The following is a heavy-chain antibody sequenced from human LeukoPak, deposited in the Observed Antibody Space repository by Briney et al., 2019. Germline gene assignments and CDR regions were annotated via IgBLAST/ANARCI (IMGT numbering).Heavy chain of an antibody. J-gene: IGHJ3*02. Sequence: GGSLRLSCAGSGFTFSSYSMNWVRQAPGKGLEWVSSISSSSSYIYYADSVKGRFTISRDNAKNSLYLQMNSLRAEDTAVYYCARDKGGEGAFDIWGQGTRVTVSS. CDR1: GFTFSSYS. D-gene: IGHD3-16*01. CDR3: ARDKGGEGAFDI. V-gene: IGHV3-21*01. CDR2: ISSSSSYI.